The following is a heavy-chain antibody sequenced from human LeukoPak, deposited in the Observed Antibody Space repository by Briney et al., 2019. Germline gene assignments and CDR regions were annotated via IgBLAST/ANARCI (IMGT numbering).Heavy chain of an antibody. CDR3: ARSPGYNYGLDY. CDR2: VSDRAT. D-gene: IGHD5-18*01. V-gene: IGHV3-48*01. Sequence: GGSLRLSCAASGFTFSSYKMNWVRQAPGKGLEWVSYVSDRATFYADSVKGRFTITRDNAKNPLYLQMNSLRGEDTAVYYCARSPGYNYGLDYWGQGTLVTVSS. CDR1: GFTFSSYK. J-gene: IGHJ4*02.